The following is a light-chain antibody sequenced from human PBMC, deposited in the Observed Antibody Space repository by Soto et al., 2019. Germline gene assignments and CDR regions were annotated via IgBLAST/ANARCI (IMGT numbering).Light chain of an antibody. J-gene: IGKJ2*01. CDR1: QTITNY. CDR2: AAS. CDR3: QQTYATRYT. Sequence: DIQMTQSPSSLSASVGDRVTISCRASQTITNYLNWYQQQPGEAPRLLIYAASILQSGVPSRFSGRGSGTDLTLTISDLQPEDFATDYCQQTYATRYTFGQGTKLEIK. V-gene: IGKV1-39*01.